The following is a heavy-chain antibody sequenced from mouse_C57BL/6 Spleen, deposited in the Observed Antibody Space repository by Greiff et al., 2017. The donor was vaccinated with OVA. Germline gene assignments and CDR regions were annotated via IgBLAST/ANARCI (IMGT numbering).Heavy chain of an antibody. CDR3: ASYYGSSYGGFAY. D-gene: IGHD1-1*01. J-gene: IGHJ3*01. CDR2: INPNYGTT. Sequence: EVKLMESGPELVKPGASVKISCKASGYSFTDYNMNWVKQSNGKSLEWIGVINPNYGTTSYNQKFKGKATLTVDQSSSTAYMQLNSLTSEDSAVYYCASYYGSSYGGFAYWGQGTLVTVSA. V-gene: IGHV1-39*01. CDR1: GYSFTDYN.